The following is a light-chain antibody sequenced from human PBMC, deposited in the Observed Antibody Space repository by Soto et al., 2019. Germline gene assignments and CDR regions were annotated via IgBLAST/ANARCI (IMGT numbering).Light chain of an antibody. J-gene: IGKJ5*01. V-gene: IGKV3-11*01. CDR2: GAS. CDR3: QQRSNWSAN. Sequence: ECVLTQSLGSLSLSPEEGVTLSCRASQTVINLAWYQQKPGQAPRVLIYGASNRATGIPDRFSGSGSGTDFTLTISNLEPEDFAVYYCQQRSNWSANFGQGTRLEI. CDR1: QTVIN.